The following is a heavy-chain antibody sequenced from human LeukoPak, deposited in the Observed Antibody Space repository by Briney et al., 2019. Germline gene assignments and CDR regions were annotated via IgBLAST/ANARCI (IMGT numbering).Heavy chain of an antibody. D-gene: IGHD6-13*01. CDR3: VKNSGWYRLDY. V-gene: IGHV3-7*03. CDR2: INQNGGQT. J-gene: IGHJ4*02. CDR1: GFSFANHW. Sequence: GGSLRLSCEASGFSFANHWMTWVRQAPGKGLEWVGDINQNGGQTYYLDSLKGRFTLSRDNAKNSLFLQLNSLRAEDTAVYYCVKNSGWYRLDYWGQGITVIVSS.